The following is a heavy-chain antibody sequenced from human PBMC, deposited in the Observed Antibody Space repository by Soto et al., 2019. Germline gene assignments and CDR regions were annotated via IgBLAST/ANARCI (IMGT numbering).Heavy chain of an antibody. V-gene: IGHV1-8*01. CDR1: GYTFTSYD. D-gene: IGHD3-10*01. CDR2: MNPNSGNT. J-gene: IGHJ6*03. CDR3: ARVGGSGSYYSYYYYMDV. Sequence: ASVKVSCKASGYTFTSYDINWVRQATGQGLEWMGWMNPNSGNTGYAQKLQGRVTMTTDTSTSTAYMELRSLRSDDTAVYYCARVGGSGSYYSYYYYMDVWGKGTTVTVSS.